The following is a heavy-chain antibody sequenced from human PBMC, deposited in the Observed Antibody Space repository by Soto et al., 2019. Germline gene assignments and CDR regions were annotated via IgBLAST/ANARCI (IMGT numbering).Heavy chain of an antibody. CDR2: INPNSGGT. Sequence: GASVKVSCKASGYTFTGYYMHWVRQAPGQGLEWMGWINPNSGGTNYAQKFQGWVTMTRDTSISTAYMELSRLRSDDTAVYYCTRGGPTMPQRKVDYGMDVWGQGTTVTVSS. CDR3: TRGGPTMPQRKVDYGMDV. D-gene: IGHD6-25*01. V-gene: IGHV1-2*04. CDR1: GYTFTGYY. J-gene: IGHJ6*02.